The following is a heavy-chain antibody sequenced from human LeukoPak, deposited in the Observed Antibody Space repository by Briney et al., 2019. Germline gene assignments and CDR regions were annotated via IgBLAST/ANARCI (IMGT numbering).Heavy chain of an antibody. CDR1: GFTFSSYW. Sequence: GGSLRLSCAASGFTFSSYWMSWVRQAPGKGLEWVANIKQDGSEKYYVDSVKGRFTISRDNAKNSLYLQMNSLRAEDTALYYCAKGLRYFDWFNGFDPWGQGTLVTVSS. CDR2: IKQDGSEK. J-gene: IGHJ5*02. CDR3: AKGLRYFDWFNGFDP. D-gene: IGHD3-9*01. V-gene: IGHV3-7*03.